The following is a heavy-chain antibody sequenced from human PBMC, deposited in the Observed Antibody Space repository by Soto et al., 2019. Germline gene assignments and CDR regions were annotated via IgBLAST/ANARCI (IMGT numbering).Heavy chain of an antibody. CDR2: IYHGGTT. J-gene: IGHJ4*01. CDR3: ARAHVIVVAGSTFDY. Sequence: SETLSLTCSVSGYSLSTGSSWGWIRQPPGKGPEWIASIYHGGTTVYNPSLKSRITISVDTSKNYFSLKLRSVTAADTAVYYCARAHVIVVAGSTFDYWGHGTLVTVS. V-gene: IGHV4-38-2*02. D-gene: IGHD6-19*01. CDR1: GYSLSTGSS.